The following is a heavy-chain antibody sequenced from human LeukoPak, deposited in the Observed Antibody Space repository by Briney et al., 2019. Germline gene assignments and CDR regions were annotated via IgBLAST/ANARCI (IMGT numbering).Heavy chain of an antibody. D-gene: IGHD2-8*01. J-gene: IGHJ6*03. Sequence: TGGSLRLSCAASGFTFSTYAMHWVRQAPGKGLEWVADIWYDGSNQYYADSVKGRFTISRDNSKNTLYLQMNSLRAEDTAVYYCAKDAGTKYYYHFYMDVWGKGTTVTVSS. CDR1: GFTFSTYA. V-gene: IGHV3-33*06. CDR2: IWYDGSNQ. CDR3: AKDAGTKYYYHFYMDV.